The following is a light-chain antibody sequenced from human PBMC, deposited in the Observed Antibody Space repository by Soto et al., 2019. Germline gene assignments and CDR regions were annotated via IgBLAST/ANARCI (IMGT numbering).Light chain of an antibody. Sequence: EIVLTQSPATLSLSPGERATLSCRASQNVDTKLAWYQMKPGQAPRLLIYASSTRAADIPGTSSGSGSGTEFTLTISSLQSEDFAVYYCQQYRNWPLTFGGGTKVDIK. J-gene: IGKJ4*01. CDR1: QNVDTK. CDR3: QQYRNWPLT. CDR2: ASS. V-gene: IGKV3D-15*01.